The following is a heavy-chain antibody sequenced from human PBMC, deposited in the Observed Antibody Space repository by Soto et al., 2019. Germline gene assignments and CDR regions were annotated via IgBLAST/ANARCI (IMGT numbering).Heavy chain of an antibody. J-gene: IGHJ4*02. V-gene: IGHV3-33*01. D-gene: IGHD2-21*02. Sequence: GPLRPSCSAFGFPFNNYAMHWVRQAPGKGLEWVAVIWHDGSNEHYADSVKGRFRIARDNSNNTLYLQMNSLRGEDTALYYCARDDVSMVTTFLDYWGLGTLVTVYS. CDR3: ARDDVSMVTTFLDY. CDR1: GFPFNNYA. CDR2: IWHDGSNE.